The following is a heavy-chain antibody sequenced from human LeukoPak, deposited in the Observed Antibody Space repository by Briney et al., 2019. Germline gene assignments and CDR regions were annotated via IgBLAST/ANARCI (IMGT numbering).Heavy chain of an antibody. J-gene: IGHJ6*03. CDR3: ARRFGAARPDYYYYMDV. CDR1: GYSFTSYW. Sequence: GESLKISCKGSGYSFTSYWIGWVRQMPGKGLEWMGIIYPGDSDTRYSPSFQGQVTISADKSISSAYLQWSSLKASDTAMYYCARRFGAARPDYYYYMDVWGKGTTVTVSS. CDR2: IYPGDSDT. V-gene: IGHV5-51*01. D-gene: IGHD6-6*01.